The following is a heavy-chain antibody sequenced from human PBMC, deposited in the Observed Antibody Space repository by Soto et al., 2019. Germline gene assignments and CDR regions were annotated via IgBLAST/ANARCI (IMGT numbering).Heavy chain of an antibody. CDR3: AKDPRGCSGGSCYSAFYFQH. V-gene: IGHV3-30*18. Sequence: GGSLRLSCAASGFTFSSYGMHWVRQAPGKGLEWVAVISYDGSNKYYADSVKGRFTISRDNSKNTLYLQMNSLRAEDTAVYYCAKDPRGCSGGSCYSAFYFQHWGQGTLVTVSS. J-gene: IGHJ1*01. D-gene: IGHD2-15*01. CDR1: GFTFSSYG. CDR2: ISYDGSNK.